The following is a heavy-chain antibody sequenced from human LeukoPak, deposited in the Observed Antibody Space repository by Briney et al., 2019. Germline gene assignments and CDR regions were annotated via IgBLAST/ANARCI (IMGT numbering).Heavy chain of an antibody. Sequence: GGSLRLSCAASGFTFDDYAMHWVWQAPGKGLEWVSGISWNSGSIGYADSVKGRFTISRDNAKNSLYLQMNSLRAEDTALYYCAKERLWFGELLSSHFDYWGQGTLVTVSS. V-gene: IGHV3-9*01. CDR1: GFTFDDYA. D-gene: IGHD3-10*01. CDR3: AKERLWFGELLSSHFDY. CDR2: ISWNSGSI. J-gene: IGHJ4*02.